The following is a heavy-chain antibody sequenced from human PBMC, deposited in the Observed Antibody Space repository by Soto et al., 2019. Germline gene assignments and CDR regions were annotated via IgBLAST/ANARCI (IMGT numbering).Heavy chain of an antibody. D-gene: IGHD3-3*01. CDR3: ARAGKERFDFWFDP. Sequence: SETLSLTCTVSGGSISSFYWSWIRQPAGKGLEWIGRIYSGGRNNYNPSLKSRVTMSVDTSKNQFSLRLSSVTAADTAVYYCARAGKERFDFWFDPWGQGTLVTVSS. J-gene: IGHJ5*02. CDR2: IYSGGRN. CDR1: GGSISSFY. V-gene: IGHV4-4*07.